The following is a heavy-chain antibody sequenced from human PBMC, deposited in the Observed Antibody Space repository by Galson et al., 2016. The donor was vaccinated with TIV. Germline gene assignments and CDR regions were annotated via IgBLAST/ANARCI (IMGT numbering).Heavy chain of an antibody. D-gene: IGHD2-21*02. J-gene: IGHJ6*02. CDR3: ARLACCGGDCWGPYYYGLDV. Sequence: SLRLSCAASGFSFTTYAMHWVRQAPGKGLEFVAGINNNGVSTHYADSVKGRFTISRDNSKNTLYLQMGSLTPEDMAVYYCARLACCGGDCWGPYYYGLDVWGQGTTVTVSS. CDR2: INNNGVST. CDR1: GFSFTTYA. V-gene: IGHV3-64*02.